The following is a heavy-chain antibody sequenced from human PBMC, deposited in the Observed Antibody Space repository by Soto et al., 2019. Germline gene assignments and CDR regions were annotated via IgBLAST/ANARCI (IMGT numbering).Heavy chain of an antibody. V-gene: IGHV3-7*03. Sequence: GGSLRLSCAASGFAFSSHPMSWVRQAPGKGLEWVANINQDGGGTYYVDSVEGRFTISRDNAKDSLYLQMNSLRGEDTAVYYCARYFRGSGRYFFDYWGQGTLVTVSS. CDR3: ARYFRGSGRYFFDY. CDR2: INQDGGGT. J-gene: IGHJ4*02. CDR1: GFAFSSHP. D-gene: IGHD6-19*01.